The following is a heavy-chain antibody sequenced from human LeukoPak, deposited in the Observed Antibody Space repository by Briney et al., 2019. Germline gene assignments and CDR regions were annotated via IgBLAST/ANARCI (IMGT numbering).Heavy chain of an antibody. D-gene: IGHD2-2*01. Sequence: PGGSLRLSCAASGFSFSSYGMHWVRQAPGKGLEWVAFIQYDGSSIYYTDSVKGRFTISRDNSKNTLYLQMDSLRVEDTAIYYCAKELSRIVPAAWAFWGQGALLSVSS. CDR1: GFSFSSYG. CDR2: IQYDGSSI. CDR3: AKELSRIVPAAWAF. V-gene: IGHV3-30*02. J-gene: IGHJ4*02.